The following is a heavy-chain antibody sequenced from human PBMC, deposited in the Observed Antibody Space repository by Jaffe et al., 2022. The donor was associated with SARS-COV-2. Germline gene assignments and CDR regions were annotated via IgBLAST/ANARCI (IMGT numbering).Heavy chain of an antibody. CDR1: GFTFSSVA. V-gene: IGHV3-23*01. Sequence: EVQLLESGGGLVQPGGSLRLSCVVSGFTFSSVAMSWVRQAPGKGLEWVSGIDTGARTYYADSVKGRFTISRDNSKNTLYVQMSSLRAEDMAIYYCAMQSYYDGYAIYHHWGQGTLVTVSS. J-gene: IGHJ5*02. CDR2: IDTGART. D-gene: IGHD3-22*01. CDR3: AMQSYYDGYAIYHH.